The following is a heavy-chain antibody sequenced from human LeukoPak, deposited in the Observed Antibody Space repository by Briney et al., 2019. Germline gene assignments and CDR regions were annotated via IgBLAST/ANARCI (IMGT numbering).Heavy chain of an antibody. J-gene: IGHJ6*02. CDR3: ASGGARSSRSSFYYYYGMDV. CDR2: IIPILGIA. D-gene: IGHD6-6*01. Sequence: SVKVSCKASGGTFSSYAISWVRQAPGQGLEWMGRIIPILGIANYAQKFQGRVTITADKSTSTAYMELSSLRSEDTAVYYCASGGARSSRSSFYYYYGMDVWGQGTTVTVSS. CDR1: GGTFSSYA. V-gene: IGHV1-69*04.